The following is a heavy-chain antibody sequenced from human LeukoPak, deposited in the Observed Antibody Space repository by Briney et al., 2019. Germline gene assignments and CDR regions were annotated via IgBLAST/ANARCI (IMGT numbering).Heavy chain of an antibody. CDR2: INPNSGGT. J-gene: IGHJ6*03. Sequence: ASVKVSCKASGYTFTAYYIHWVRQAPGQGLEWMGWINPNSGGTNYAQKFQGRVTMTRDTFISTAYMELSRLRSDDTAVYYCARDYYDSSGYYRLYYYYYYMDVWGKGTTVTVSS. CDR1: GYTFTAYY. D-gene: IGHD3-22*01. CDR3: ARDYYDSSGYYRLYYYYYYMDV. V-gene: IGHV1-2*02.